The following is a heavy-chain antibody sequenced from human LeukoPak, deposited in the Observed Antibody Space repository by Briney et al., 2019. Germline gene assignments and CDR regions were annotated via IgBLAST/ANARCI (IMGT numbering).Heavy chain of an antibody. D-gene: IGHD5-24*01. CDR3: ARVRDGYNSGYFDY. Sequence: PSETLSLTCTVSGGSITSGTYYWTWIRHHPGKGLEWIGYIYSSGDTQYNPSLKSRVTISVDTSKNQFSLKPSSVTAADTAVYYRARVRDGYNSGYFDYWGQGTLVTVSS. CDR2: IYSSGDT. CDR1: GGSITSGTYY. J-gene: IGHJ4*02. V-gene: IGHV4-31*03.